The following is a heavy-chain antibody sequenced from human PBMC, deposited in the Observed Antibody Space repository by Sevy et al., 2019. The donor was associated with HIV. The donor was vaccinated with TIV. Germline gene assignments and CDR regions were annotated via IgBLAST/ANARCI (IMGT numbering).Heavy chain of an antibody. V-gene: IGHV3-33*01. J-gene: IGHJ4*02. CDR3: ARESLAVAGIGYYIDY. D-gene: IGHD6-19*01. CDR1: GFSFNGYG. Sequence: GGSRRLSVAAPGFSFNGYGRHGVRQAPGKGLDGVAIIWDDGSKRPYGETVKGRFTISRDNSKNTLYLQMNSLKAEDTDVYYCARESLAVAGIGYYIDYWGQGAMVTVSS. CDR2: IWDDGSKR.